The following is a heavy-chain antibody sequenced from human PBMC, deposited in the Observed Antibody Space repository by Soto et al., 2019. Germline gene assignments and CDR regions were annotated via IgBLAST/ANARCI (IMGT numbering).Heavy chain of an antibody. CDR3: ATSRDYCSSTSCYEGYYYYMDV. Sequence: GASVKVSCKASGYTFTSYAMHWVRHSPGQRFEWMGWINAGNGNTQYSQKFQGRVTITRDTSASTAYMELSSLRSEDTAVYYCATSRDYCSSTSCYEGYYYYMDVWGKGTTVTVSS. J-gene: IGHJ6*03. V-gene: IGHV1-3*01. CDR2: INAGNGNT. CDR1: GYTFTSYA. D-gene: IGHD2-2*01.